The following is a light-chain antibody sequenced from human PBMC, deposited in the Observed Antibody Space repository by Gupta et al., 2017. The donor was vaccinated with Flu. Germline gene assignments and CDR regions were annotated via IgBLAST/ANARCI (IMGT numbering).Light chain of an antibody. CDR2: DVN. CDR1: SSDIGGYDY. CDR3: CSYAGRYTYV. V-gene: IGLV2-11*01. J-gene: IGLJ1*01. Sequence: SVTISCTGTSSDIGGYDYVSWFQQHPGKAPKLMIYDVNKRPSGVPDRFSGSNSGNTASLTISGLQAEDEADYYCCSYAGRYTYVFGTGTKVSVL.